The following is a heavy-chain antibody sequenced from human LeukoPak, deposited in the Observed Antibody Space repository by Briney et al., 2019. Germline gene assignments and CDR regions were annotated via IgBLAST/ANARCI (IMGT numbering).Heavy chain of an antibody. CDR3: ARGGYCSGGSCRKGYYFDY. J-gene: IGHJ4*02. CDR1: GYTFTSYD. V-gene: IGHV1-8*01. D-gene: IGHD2-15*01. Sequence: ASVKVSCKASGYTFTSYDINWVRQAPGQGLEWMGWMNPNSGNTGYAQKFQGRVTMTRNTSISTAYMELSSLRSEDTAVYYCARGGYCSGGSCRKGYYFDYWGQGTLVTVSS. CDR2: MNPNSGNT.